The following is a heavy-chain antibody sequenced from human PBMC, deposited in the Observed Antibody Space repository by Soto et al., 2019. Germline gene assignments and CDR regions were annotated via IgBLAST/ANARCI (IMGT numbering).Heavy chain of an antibody. CDR2: INPSGGST. V-gene: IGHV1-46*01. CDR3: AGVEIAVAGPRAFDI. J-gene: IGHJ3*02. Sequence: ASVKVSFKASGYTFTSYYMHWVRQAPGQGLEWMGIINPSGGSTSYAQKFQGRVTMTRDTSTSTVYMELSSLRSEDTAVYYCAGVEIAVAGPRAFDIWGQGTMVTVSS. CDR1: GYTFTSYY. D-gene: IGHD6-19*01.